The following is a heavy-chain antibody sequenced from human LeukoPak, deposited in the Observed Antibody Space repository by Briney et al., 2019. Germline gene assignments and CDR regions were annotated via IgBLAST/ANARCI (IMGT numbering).Heavy chain of an antibody. CDR2: IIPILDIA. V-gene: IGHV1-69*04. J-gene: IGHJ3*02. CDR3: ASGAAVGTANAFDI. CDR1: GGTFSSFA. D-gene: IGHD6-13*01. Sequence: SVKVSCKASGGTFSSFAINWVRQAPGQGLEWMGRIIPILDIANYAQKFQGRVTITADKSTSTTYMELSSLRSEDTAVYFCASGAAVGTANAFDIWGQGTMVTVSS.